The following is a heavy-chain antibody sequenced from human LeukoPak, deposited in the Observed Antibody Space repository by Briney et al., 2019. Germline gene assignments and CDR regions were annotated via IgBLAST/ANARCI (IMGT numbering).Heavy chain of an antibody. J-gene: IGHJ4*02. Sequence: SQTLSLTCAISGDSVSSNSAAWNWIRQSPSRGLEWLGRTYYRSKWYNDYAVSVKSRITINPDTSKNQFSLQLNSVTPEDTAVYYCARHPGYCTNGVCYYFDYWGQGTLVTVSS. CDR1: GDSVSSNSAA. V-gene: IGHV6-1*01. D-gene: IGHD2-8*01. CDR2: TYYRSKWYN. CDR3: ARHPGYCTNGVCYYFDY.